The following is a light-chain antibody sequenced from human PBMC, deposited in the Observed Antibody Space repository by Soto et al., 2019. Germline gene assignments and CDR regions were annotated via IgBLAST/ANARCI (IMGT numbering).Light chain of an antibody. Sequence: EILMTQSPATLSVSPGERATLSCRASQSVNSNLAWYQQKPGQAPRLLIYGASTRATGIPDRFSGSGSGTEFTLTISNLQSEDFAVYYCQQYNDWPPLTFGGGTKVDIK. V-gene: IGKV3D-15*01. J-gene: IGKJ4*01. CDR2: GAS. CDR3: QQYNDWPPLT. CDR1: QSVNSN.